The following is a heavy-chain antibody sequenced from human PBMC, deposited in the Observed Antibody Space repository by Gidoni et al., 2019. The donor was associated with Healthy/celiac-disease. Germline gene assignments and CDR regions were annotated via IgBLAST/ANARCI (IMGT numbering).Heavy chain of an antibody. D-gene: IGHD1-1*01. CDR2: IFPSDSDT. Sequence: EVKLGQSGAEVKQPGESLTIPFAGSGYSFSVYWIGWVRQMPGKGLERMGAIFPSDSDTRYSPSFQGQVTISADKSINTAYLQWTSLKASDTAIYYCARLTSSTGYWGQGTLVTVSS. CDR3: ARLTSSTGY. V-gene: IGHV5-51*03. CDR1: GYSFSVYW. J-gene: IGHJ4*02.